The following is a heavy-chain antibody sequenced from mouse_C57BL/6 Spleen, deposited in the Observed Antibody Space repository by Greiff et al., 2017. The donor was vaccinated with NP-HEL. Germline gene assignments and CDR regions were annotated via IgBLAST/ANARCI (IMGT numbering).Heavy chain of an antibody. CDR2: INPNYGTT. CDR1: GYSFTDYN. D-gene: IGHD2-2*01. V-gene: IGHV1-39*01. J-gene: IGHJ2*01. CDR3: ARSYGYSTLYYFDY. Sequence: EVKLQESGPELVKPGASVKISCKASGYSFTDYNMNWVKQSNGKSLEWIGVINPNYGTTSYNQKFKGKATLTVDQSSSTAYMQLNSLTSEDSAVYYCARSYGYSTLYYFDYWGQGTTLTVSS.